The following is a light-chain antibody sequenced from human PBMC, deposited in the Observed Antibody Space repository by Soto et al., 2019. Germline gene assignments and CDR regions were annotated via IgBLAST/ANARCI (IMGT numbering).Light chain of an antibody. CDR1: GSDIAVYYF. CDR3: SSFADTTSLL. CDR2: EVT. V-gene: IGLV2-8*01. Sequence: QSALTQPPSASGSPGQSVTISCAGAGSDIAVYYFVSWYQQHPGKAPKLIIYEVTKLPSGVTDRFSGSKSCNTASLTVSRLQDEDESDYYCSSFADTTSLLFGGGTKLTVL. J-gene: IGLJ2*01.